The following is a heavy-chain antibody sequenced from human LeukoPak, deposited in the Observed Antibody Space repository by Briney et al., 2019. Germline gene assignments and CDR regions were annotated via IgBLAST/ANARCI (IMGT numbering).Heavy chain of an antibody. V-gene: IGHV1-2*02. D-gene: IGHD2-15*01. CDR2: INPNSGVT. J-gene: IGHJ3*01. Sequence: ASVKVSCKASGYTFTAYYVHWVRQAPGQGLEWMGWINPNSGVTKYAQKFQGRVTMTRDTSIGTAYMELSRLKSDDTALYYCASKGAGHCYDASCMGSFDLWGQGTTVAVSS. CDR1: GYTFTAYY. CDR3: ASKGAGHCYDASCMGSFDL.